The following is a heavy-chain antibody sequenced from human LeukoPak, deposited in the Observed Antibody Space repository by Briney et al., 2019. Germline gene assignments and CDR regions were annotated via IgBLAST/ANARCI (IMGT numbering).Heavy chain of an antibody. Sequence: SETLSLTCAVSGGSISSGGYSWSWIRQPPGKGLEWIGYIYHSGSTYYNPSLKSRVTISVDTSKNQFSLKLSSVTAADTAVYYCARHRESGIVATGLNPIDYWGQGTLVTVSS. CDR3: ARHRESGIVATGLNPIDY. J-gene: IGHJ4*02. V-gene: IGHV4-30-2*01. CDR2: IYHSGST. CDR1: GGSISSGGYS. D-gene: IGHD5-12*01.